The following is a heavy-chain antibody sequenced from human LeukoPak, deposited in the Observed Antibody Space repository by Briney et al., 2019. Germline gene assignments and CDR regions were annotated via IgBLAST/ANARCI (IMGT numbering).Heavy chain of an antibody. J-gene: IGHJ4*02. CDR2: INSYGGNT. CDR3: VRGGSSVSFDY. D-gene: IGHD3-10*01. V-gene: IGHV3-74*01. CDR1: GFTFSNYW. Sequence: GGSLRLSCAASGFTFSNYWMHWVRQTTEKGLVWVSHINSYGGNTNYADSVKGRFTLSRDNAKNTLYLQINSLRVEDTALYYCVRGGSSVSFDYWGQGTLVAVSS.